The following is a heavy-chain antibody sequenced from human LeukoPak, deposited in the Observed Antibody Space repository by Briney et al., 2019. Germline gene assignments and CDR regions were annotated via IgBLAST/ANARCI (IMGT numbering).Heavy chain of an antibody. CDR3: AREKTDIVVVPAAIPLPDY. D-gene: IGHD2-2*02. J-gene: IGHJ4*02. V-gene: IGHV3-33*01. CDR1: GFTFSTYG. Sequence: GRSLRLSCAASGFTFSTYGMHWVRQAPGKGLEWVAVIWYDGTYKYYADSVKGRFTISRDNSKNTLYLQMNSLRAEDTAVYYCAREKTDIVVVPAAIPLPDYWGQGTLVTVSS. CDR2: IWYDGTYK.